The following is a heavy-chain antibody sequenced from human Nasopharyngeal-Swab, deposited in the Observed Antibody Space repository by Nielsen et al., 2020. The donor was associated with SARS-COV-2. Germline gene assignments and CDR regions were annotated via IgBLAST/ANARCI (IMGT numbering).Heavy chain of an antibody. V-gene: IGHV1-58*02. Sequence: SVKVSCKASGFTFTSSAMQWVRQACGQRLEWIGWIVVGSGNTNYAQKFQERVTITRDMSTSTAYMELSSLRSEDTAVYYCAAASCGGDCYYPWGVDVWGQGTTVTVSS. D-gene: IGHD2-21*02. CDR1: GFTFTSSA. J-gene: IGHJ6*02. CDR2: IVVGSGNT. CDR3: AAASCGGDCYYPWGVDV.